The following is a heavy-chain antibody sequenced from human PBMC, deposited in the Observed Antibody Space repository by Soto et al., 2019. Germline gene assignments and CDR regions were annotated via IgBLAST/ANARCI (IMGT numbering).Heavy chain of an antibody. Sequence: GSLRLSCAASGFTFSDYYMSWIRQAPGKGLEWVSYISSSGSTIYYADSVKGRFTISRDNAKNSLYLQMNSLRAEDTAVYYCARVSSSPLPVRNHRSSSGRSYYYYYYGMDVWGQGTTVTVSS. CDR2: ISSSGSTI. CDR1: GFTFSDYY. CDR3: ARVSSSPLPVRNHRSSSGRSYYYYYYGMDV. J-gene: IGHJ6*02. V-gene: IGHV3-11*01. D-gene: IGHD6-6*01.